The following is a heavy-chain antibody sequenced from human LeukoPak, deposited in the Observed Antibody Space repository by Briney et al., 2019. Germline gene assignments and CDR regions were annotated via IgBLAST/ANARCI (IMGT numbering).Heavy chain of an antibody. Sequence: PGGSLRLSCAASGFTFSSYAMSWVRQAPGKGLEWVSAISGSGGSTYYADSVKGRFTISRDNSKNTLYLQMNSLRAEDTAVYYCAKDRGCYDILTGFDYWGQGTLVTVSS. CDR1: GFTFSSYA. V-gene: IGHV3-23*01. J-gene: IGHJ4*02. CDR3: AKDRGCYDILTGFDY. D-gene: IGHD3-9*01. CDR2: ISGSGGST.